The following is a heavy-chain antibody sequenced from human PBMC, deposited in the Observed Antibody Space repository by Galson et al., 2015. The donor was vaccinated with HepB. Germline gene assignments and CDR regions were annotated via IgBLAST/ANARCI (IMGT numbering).Heavy chain of an antibody. CDR2: TYYRSKWYN. CDR1: GDSVSSNSAA. D-gene: IGHD3-22*01. CDR3: ARDSATMIVGIFDY. Sequence: CAISGDSVSSNSAAWNWIRQSPSRGLEWLGRTYYRSKWYNDYAVSVKSRITINPDTSKNQFSLQLNSVTPEDTAVYYCARDSATMIVGIFDYWGQGTLVTVPS. J-gene: IGHJ4*02. V-gene: IGHV6-1*01.